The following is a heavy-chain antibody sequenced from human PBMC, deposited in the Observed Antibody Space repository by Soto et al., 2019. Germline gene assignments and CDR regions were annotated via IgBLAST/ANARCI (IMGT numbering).Heavy chain of an antibody. CDR2: ISAYNGNT. V-gene: IGHV1-18*01. J-gene: IGHJ6*02. CDR1: GYTFTSYG. Sequence: ASVKVSCKASGYTFTSYGISWVRQAPGQGLEWMGWISAYNGNTNYAQKLQGRVTMTTDTSTSTAYMELRSLRSDDTAVYYCARDRALVGSPTSGMDVWGQGTTVTVS. CDR3: ARDRALVGSPTSGMDV. D-gene: IGHD2-15*01.